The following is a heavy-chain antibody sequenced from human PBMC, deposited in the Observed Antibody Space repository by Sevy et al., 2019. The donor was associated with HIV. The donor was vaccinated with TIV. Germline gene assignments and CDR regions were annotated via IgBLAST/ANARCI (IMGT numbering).Heavy chain of an antibody. V-gene: IGHV3-23*01. CDR2: ITSGGSGT. CDR1: GYTFSHYA. CDR3: AKDRGRTAMFGLES. D-gene: IGHD5-18*01. J-gene: IGHJ4*02. Sequence: GGSLRLSCEASGYTFSHYAMSWVRQAPGKGLEWVSAITSGGSGTYNEGSVKGRFTISSKNTKDTIYLQLHSLRPEDTGICYCAKDRGRTAMFGLESWGQGTLVTVSS.